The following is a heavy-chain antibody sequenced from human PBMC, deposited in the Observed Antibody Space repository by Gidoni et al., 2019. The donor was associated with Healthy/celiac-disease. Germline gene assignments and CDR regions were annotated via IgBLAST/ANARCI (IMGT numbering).Heavy chain of an antibody. J-gene: IGHJ6*02. Sequence: EVQLVESGGGLVQPGGSLRLSCAASGFTFSSYEMNWVRQAPGKGLEWVSYISSSGSTIYYADSVKGRFTISRDNAKNSLYLQMNSLRAEDTAVYYCARVIGFGELRYGMDVWGQGTTVTVSS. CDR2: ISSSGSTI. D-gene: IGHD3-10*01. CDR1: GFTFSSYE. CDR3: ARVIGFGELRYGMDV. V-gene: IGHV3-48*03.